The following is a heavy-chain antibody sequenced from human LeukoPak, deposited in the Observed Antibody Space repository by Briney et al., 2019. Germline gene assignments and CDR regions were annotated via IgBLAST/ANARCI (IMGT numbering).Heavy chain of an antibody. CDR1: GFTFSSYE. Sequence: PGGSLRLSCAASGFTFSSYEMNWVRQAAGRALEWVSYISSSGYNIYYADSVKGRFTVSRDNAKNSLYLQMNSLTAEDTGLNYCAREDFGDNGDAFDIWGQGTLVTVSS. J-gene: IGHJ3*02. CDR3: AREDFGDNGDAFDI. V-gene: IGHV3-48*03. CDR2: ISSSGYNI. D-gene: IGHD4-17*01.